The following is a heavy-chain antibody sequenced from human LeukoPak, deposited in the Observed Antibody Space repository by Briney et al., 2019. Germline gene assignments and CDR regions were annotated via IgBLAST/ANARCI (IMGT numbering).Heavy chain of an antibody. D-gene: IGHD3-9*01. Sequence: GGSLRLSCAASGFTVSSNYMSWVRQAPGKGLEWVSVIYSGGSTYYADSVKGRFTISRDNSKNTLYLQMNSLRAEDTAVYYCARGANYGILTGYMYYFDYWGQGTLVTVSS. V-gene: IGHV3-66*02. CDR3: ARGANYGILTGYMYYFDY. CDR2: IYSGGST. J-gene: IGHJ4*02. CDR1: GFTVSSNY.